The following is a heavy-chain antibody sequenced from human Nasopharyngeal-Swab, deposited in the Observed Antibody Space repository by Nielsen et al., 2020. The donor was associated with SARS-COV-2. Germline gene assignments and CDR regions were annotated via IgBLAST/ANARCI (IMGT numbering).Heavy chain of an antibody. CDR1: GYSFTSYW. Sequence: GESLKISRKGSGYSFTSYWISWVRQMPGKGLEWMGRIDPSDSYTNYSPSFQGHVTISADKSISTAYLQWSSLKASDTAMYYCARHLPVQQLVDYWGQGTLVTVSS. D-gene: IGHD6-13*01. V-gene: IGHV5-10-1*01. CDR3: ARHLPVQQLVDY. J-gene: IGHJ4*02. CDR2: IDPSDSYT.